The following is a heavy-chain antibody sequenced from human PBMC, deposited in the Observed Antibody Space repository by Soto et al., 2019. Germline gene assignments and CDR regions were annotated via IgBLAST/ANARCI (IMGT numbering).Heavy chain of an antibody. CDR1: GYTFTDYD. V-gene: IGHV1-8*02. CDR3: TRNLYNTGDFDH. Sequence: QVQLMQSGAEVRKPGASVKVSCKASGYTFTDYDINWVRQATGQGLEWLGWMTPKSGYTGYAQKFQGRVTLTRDTSRGTAYMELSSLTSEGTAVYYCTRNLYNTGDFDHWGQGTLVTVSS. J-gene: IGHJ4*02. D-gene: IGHD1-20*01. CDR2: MTPKSGYT.